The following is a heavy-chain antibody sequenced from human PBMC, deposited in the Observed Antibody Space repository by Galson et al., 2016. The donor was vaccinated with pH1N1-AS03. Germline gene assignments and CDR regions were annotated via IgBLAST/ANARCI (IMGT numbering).Heavy chain of an antibody. CDR2: MNPDSGNT. J-gene: IGHJ5*02. Sequence: SVKVSCKASGYTLTTYDINWVRQAPGQGLEWMGWMNPDSGNTGYAPSFQGRVAITRDTSISTAYMELRSLRSEDTAVYYFSRGVVDCSGPACSGTLRFDPWGQGTLVTVSS. V-gene: IGHV1-8*03. D-gene: IGHD2-15*01. CDR1: GYTLTTYD. CDR3: SRGVVDCSGPACSGTLRFDP.